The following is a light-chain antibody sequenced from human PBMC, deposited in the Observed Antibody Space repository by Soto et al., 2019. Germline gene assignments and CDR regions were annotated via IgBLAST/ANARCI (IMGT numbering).Light chain of an antibody. J-gene: IGLJ2*01. CDR2: DVS. Sequence: QSALTQPRSVSGSPGQSVTISCTGTSSDVGGYNYVSWYQQHPGKAPKLMIYDVSKRPSGVPDRFSGSKSGNTASLTISGVQAEDEADDYCCSYAGSYPHVVFGGGTKLTVL. CDR3: CSYAGSYPHVV. V-gene: IGLV2-11*01. CDR1: SSDVGGYNY.